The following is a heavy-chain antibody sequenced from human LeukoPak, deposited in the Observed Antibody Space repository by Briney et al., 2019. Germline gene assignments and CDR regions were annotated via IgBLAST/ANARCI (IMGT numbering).Heavy chain of an antibody. J-gene: IGHJ4*02. CDR1: GYSFTSYW. CDR2: TYPGDSDT. CDR3: ARRTGSSGWYVLDY. Sequence: GESLKTSCKGSGYSFTSYWIGRVRQMPGKGLEWMGITYPGDSDTRYSPSFQGQVTISADKSISTAYLQWSSLKASDTAMYYCARRTGSSGWYVLDYWGQGTLVTVSS. V-gene: IGHV5-51*01. D-gene: IGHD6-19*01.